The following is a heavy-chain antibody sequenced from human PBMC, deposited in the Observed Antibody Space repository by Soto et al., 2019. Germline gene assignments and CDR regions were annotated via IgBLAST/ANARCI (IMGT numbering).Heavy chain of an antibody. J-gene: IGHJ4*02. Sequence: TLSLTCAVYGGSFSGYYWSWIRQPPGKGLEWIGEINHSGSTNYNPSLKSRVTISVDTSKNQFSLKLSSVTAADTAVYYCARGFSPYCSSTSCYLRWTIPFHFDYRGQGTLVTVSS. CDR2: INHSGST. V-gene: IGHV4-34*01. CDR3: ARGFSPYCSSTSCYLRWTIPFHFDY. CDR1: GGSFSGYY. D-gene: IGHD2-2*01.